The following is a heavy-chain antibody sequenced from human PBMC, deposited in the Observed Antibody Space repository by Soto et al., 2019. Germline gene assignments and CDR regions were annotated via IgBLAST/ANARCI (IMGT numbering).Heavy chain of an antibody. D-gene: IGHD3-22*01. CDR3: ARQDNRDYSSSYAFDI. J-gene: IGHJ3*02. CDR2: INHSGKT. Sequence: QLQLHQWGAGLLKPSETKSLTCDVYGGSFNDYYWTWIRQPPGKGLEWIGEINHSGKTNYNPSLKSRVTISVDTPKNQFFLKLNSVTAADTAVYFCARQDNRDYSSSYAFDIWGLGTLVTVSS. V-gene: IGHV4-34*01. CDR1: GGSFNDYY.